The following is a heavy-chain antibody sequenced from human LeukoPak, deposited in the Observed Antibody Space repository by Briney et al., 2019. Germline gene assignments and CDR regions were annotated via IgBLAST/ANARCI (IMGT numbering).Heavy chain of an antibody. Sequence: GASAKVSCKASGYTFTSYDINWVRQATGQGLEWMGWMNPNSGNTGYAQKFQGRVTMTRNTSISTAYMELSSLRSEDTAVYYCARAGDIVVVPDNWFDPWGQGTLVTVSS. CDR2: MNPNSGNT. J-gene: IGHJ5*02. CDR3: ARAGDIVVVPDNWFDP. CDR1: GYTFTSYD. D-gene: IGHD2-2*01. V-gene: IGHV1-8*01.